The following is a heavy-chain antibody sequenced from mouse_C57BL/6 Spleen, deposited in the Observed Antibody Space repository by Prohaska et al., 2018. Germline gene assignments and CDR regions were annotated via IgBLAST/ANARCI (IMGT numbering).Heavy chain of an antibody. CDR1: GFTFSSYA. D-gene: IGHD4-1*01. V-gene: IGHV5-4*01. Sequence: EVQLVESGGGLVKPGGSLKLSCAASGFTFSSYAMSWVRQTPEKRLEWVATIIDGGSYTYYPDNVKGRVTISRDNAKNNRYLQMSHLKSEDTAMYYCARDPDWDYWGQGTTLTVSS. CDR2: IIDGGSYT. J-gene: IGHJ2*01. CDR3: ARDPDWDY.